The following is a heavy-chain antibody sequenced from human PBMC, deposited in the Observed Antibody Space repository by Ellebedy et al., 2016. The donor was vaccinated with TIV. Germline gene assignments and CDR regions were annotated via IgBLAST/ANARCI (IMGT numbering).Heavy chain of an antibody. V-gene: IGHV3-23*01. CDR3: AKGPWDLPHAFDV. CDR2: IFKSGATT. J-gene: IGHJ3*01. Sequence: GESLKISCAASGFTFSSYAMSWVRQAPGKGLEWVSSIFKSGATTYYADSVKGRFTISRDNSKNTLSLQMNSLRAEDTAVYYCAKGPWDLPHAFDVWGQGTMVTASS. CDR1: GFTFSSYA. D-gene: IGHD1-26*01.